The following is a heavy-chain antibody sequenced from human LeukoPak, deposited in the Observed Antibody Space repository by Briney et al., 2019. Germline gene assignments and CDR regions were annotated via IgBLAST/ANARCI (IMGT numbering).Heavy chain of an antibody. J-gene: IGHJ4*02. CDR2: ISSSGSSI. V-gene: IGHV3-48*03. D-gene: IGHD5-12*01. CDR3: AKVMDRDIVATIRLGSQYYFDY. Sequence: GGSLRPSCAASGFTFSSYEMNWVRQAPGKGLEWVSKISSSGSSIYYADSVKGRFTISRDNSKNTLYLQLNSLRAEDTAVYYCAKVMDRDIVATIRLGSQYYFDYWGQGTLVTVSS. CDR1: GFTFSSYE.